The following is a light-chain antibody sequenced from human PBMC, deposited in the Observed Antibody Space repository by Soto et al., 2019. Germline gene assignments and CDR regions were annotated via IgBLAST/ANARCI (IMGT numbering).Light chain of an antibody. V-gene: IGLV2-14*01. CDR3: SGTYV. Sequence: QSAMTQPASVSGSPGQSITISCTGTSSDVGNYKYVSWYQQHPGKAPKLMIYEVSNRPSGVSNRFSGSKSGNTASLTISGLQAEDVTFYTSSGTYVFGTAPKVTVL. CDR1: SSDVGNYKY. J-gene: IGLJ1*01. CDR2: EVS.